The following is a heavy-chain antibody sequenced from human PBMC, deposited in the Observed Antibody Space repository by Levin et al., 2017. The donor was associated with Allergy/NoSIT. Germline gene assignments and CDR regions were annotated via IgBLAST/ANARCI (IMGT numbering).Heavy chain of an antibody. V-gene: IGHV2-5*02. J-gene: IGHJ5*02. D-gene: IGHD3-22*01. CDR3: ARRTWQYYGRSGYPLFDP. Sequence: ESGPTLVKPTQTLTLTCTFSGFSLSTSGVGIAWIRQPPGKALEWLALIYWDDAKRYSPSLQSRLTIAKDTSKKQVVLTMTNMDPADTATYYCARRTWQYYGRSGYPLFDPWGQGTLVTVSS. CDR1: GFSLSTSGVG. CDR2: IYWDDAK.